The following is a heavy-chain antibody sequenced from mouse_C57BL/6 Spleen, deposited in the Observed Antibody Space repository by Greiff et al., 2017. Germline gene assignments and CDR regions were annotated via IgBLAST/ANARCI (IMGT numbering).Heavy chain of an antibody. CDR3: ARRTNWAPFAY. CDR2: ISSGSSTI. CDR1: GFTFSDYG. D-gene: IGHD4-1*01. Sequence: DVQLVESGGGLVKPGGSLKLSCAASGFTFSDYGMHWVRQAPEKGLEWVAYISSGSSTIYYADTVKGRFTISRDNAKNTLFLQMTSLRSEDTAMYYCARRTNWAPFAYWGQGTLVTVSA. V-gene: IGHV5-17*01. J-gene: IGHJ3*01.